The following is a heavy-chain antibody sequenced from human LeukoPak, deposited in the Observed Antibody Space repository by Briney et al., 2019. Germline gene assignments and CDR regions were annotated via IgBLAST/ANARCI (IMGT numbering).Heavy chain of an antibody. CDR3: ARDQGIAVAGNNWFDP. CDR1: GYTFTGYY. CDR2: INPNSGGT. V-gene: IGHV1-2*06. D-gene: IGHD6-19*01. J-gene: IGHJ5*02. Sequence: GASVKVPCKASGYTFTGYYMHWGRQAPAQGLEWMGRINPNSGGTNYAQKFQGRVTMTRDEPTSTAYMELSSLRSEDTAVYYCARDQGIAVAGNNWFDPWGQGTLVTVSS.